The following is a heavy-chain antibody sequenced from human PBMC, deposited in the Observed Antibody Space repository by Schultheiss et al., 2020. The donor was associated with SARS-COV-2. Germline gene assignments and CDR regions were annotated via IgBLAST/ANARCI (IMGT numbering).Heavy chain of an antibody. Sequence: SGPTLVKPTQTLTLTCTFSGFSLSTSGVGVGWIRQPPGKALEWLARIDWDDDKRYSPSLKTRLTISKDTSKNQVVLTMTNMDPVDTATYYCARMERHYYDSSGYYYVYYYYYGMDVWGQGTTVTVSS. V-gene: IGHV2-5*02. J-gene: IGHJ6*02. CDR1: GFSLSTSGVG. D-gene: IGHD3-22*01. CDR2: IDWDDDK. CDR3: ARMERHYYDSSGYYYVYYYYYGMDV.